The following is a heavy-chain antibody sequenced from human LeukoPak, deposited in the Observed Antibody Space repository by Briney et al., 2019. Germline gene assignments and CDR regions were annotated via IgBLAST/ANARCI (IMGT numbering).Heavy chain of an antibody. CDR3: AKTANIYSGSYGDYFDY. D-gene: IGHD1-26*01. Sequence: GGSLRLSCAASGFTFSSYAMSWVRQAPGKGLEWVSAISGSGGSTYYADSVKGRFTISRDNSKNMLYLQMNSLRAEDTGVYYCAKTANIYSGSYGDYFDYWGQGTLVTVSS. CDR2: ISGSGGST. V-gene: IGHV3-23*01. J-gene: IGHJ4*02. CDR1: GFTFSSYA.